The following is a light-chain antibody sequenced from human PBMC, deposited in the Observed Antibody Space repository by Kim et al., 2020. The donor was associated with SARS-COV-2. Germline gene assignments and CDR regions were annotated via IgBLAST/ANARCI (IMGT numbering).Light chain of an antibody. CDR3: SSYTSSSTNYV. Sequence: SITISCPGTSSDVGGYKYVSWYHQHPGKAPKVMIYDVSNRPSGVSNRFSGSKSGNTASLTISGLQAEDEADYYCSSYTSSSTNYVFGTGTKVTVL. CDR2: DVS. CDR1: SSDVGGYKY. J-gene: IGLJ1*01. V-gene: IGLV2-14*03.